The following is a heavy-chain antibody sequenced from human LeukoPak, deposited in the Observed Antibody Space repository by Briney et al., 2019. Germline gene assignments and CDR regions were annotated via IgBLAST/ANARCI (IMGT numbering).Heavy chain of an antibody. CDR2: ISSSGSTI. Sequence: PGGSLTLSCAASGFTFSNYEMNRVRQAPGKGLEWVSYISSSGSTIYYADSVKGRFTISRDNAKNPLYLQMNSLRAEDTAVYYCARESQYGMDVWGKGTTVTASS. CDR3: ARESQYGMDV. J-gene: IGHJ6*04. V-gene: IGHV3-48*03. CDR1: GFTFSNYE.